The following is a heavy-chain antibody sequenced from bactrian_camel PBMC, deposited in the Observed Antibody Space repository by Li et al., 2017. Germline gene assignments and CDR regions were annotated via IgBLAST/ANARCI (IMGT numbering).Heavy chain of an antibody. Sequence: QLVESGGGSALAGGSVRLSCAASGYTFNTYSWFRQAPGQEREGVAATVTAGGSIDYADSVKGRFTISRDNAKNTVYLQMNTLKSEDTALYYCAMSYDGSPAYWGQGTQVTVS. V-gene: IGHV3S1*01. D-gene: IGHD3*01. CDR1: GYTFNTYS. CDR3: AMSYDGSPAY. CDR2: TVTAGGSI. J-gene: IGHJ4*01.